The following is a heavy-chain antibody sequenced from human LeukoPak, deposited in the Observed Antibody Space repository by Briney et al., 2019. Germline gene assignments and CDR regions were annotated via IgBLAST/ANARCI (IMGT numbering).Heavy chain of an antibody. J-gene: IGHJ6*02. CDR2: ISYDGSNK. Sequence: GGSLRLSCAASGFTVSSNYMSWVRQAPGKGLEWVAVISYDGSNKYYADSVKGRFIVSRDNAKNSLYLQMNSLRDEDTAVYYCARDLATHGSGSHGMDVWGQGTTVTVSS. D-gene: IGHD3-10*01. CDR3: ARDLATHGSGSHGMDV. V-gene: IGHV3-30-3*01. CDR1: GFTVSSNY.